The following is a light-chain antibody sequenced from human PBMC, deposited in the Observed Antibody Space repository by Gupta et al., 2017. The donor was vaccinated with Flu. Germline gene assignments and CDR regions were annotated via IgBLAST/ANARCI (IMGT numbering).Light chain of an antibody. CDR2: RDN. CDR3: AAWGDNRSGPV. CDR1: GPNIGSRY. Sequence: QSVLTQPPSASGTPGQRVTISCSGSGPNIGSRYVYWYQQLPGTAPNLLIYRDNQRTSGVPDRFSGSKSGTSASLAISGLRAEDEANYYCAAWGDNRSGPVFGGGTKLTVL. V-gene: IGLV1-47*01. J-gene: IGLJ2*01.